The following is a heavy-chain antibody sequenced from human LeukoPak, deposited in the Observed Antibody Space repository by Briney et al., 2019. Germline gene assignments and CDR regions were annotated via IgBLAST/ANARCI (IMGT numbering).Heavy chain of an antibody. J-gene: IGHJ5*02. CDR2: ISYDGSNK. CDR3: AKGRELWLGGNFFDP. CDR1: GFTFISDG. D-gene: IGHD1-26*01. V-gene: IGHV3-30*18. Sequence: GGCLRLSCADSGFTFISDGMHWVCEAPGKGLGWGAVISYDGSNKYYADSVKGRFAISRDNSKNTLYLQMNSLRAEDTAVYYCAKGRELWLGGNFFDPWGQGTLVTVSS.